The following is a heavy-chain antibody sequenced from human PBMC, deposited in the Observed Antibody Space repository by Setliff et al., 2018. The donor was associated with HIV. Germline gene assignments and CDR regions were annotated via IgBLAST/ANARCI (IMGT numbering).Heavy chain of an antibody. V-gene: IGHV4-4*07. CDR1: GGSISNFY. D-gene: IGHD3-22*01. J-gene: IGHJ4*02. CDR3: ARVRLTMIMMVDYFDQ. Sequence: SETLSLTCSVSGGSISNFYWSWIRQPPGKGLEWVGHIYSTGDINYNPSLKSRVTLSADTSKNQLSLSLTSVTAADTAVYYCARVRLTMIMMVDYFDQWGQGTLVTVSS. CDR2: IYSTGDI.